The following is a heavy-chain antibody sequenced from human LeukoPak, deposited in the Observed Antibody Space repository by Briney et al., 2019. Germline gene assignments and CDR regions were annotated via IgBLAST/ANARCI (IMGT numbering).Heavy chain of an antibody. D-gene: IGHD3-10*01. CDR1: GFTFSSYW. CDR2: IDSDGSTT. CDR3: ARDSGNWLDP. V-gene: IGHV3-74*01. J-gene: IGHJ5*02. Sequence: GGSLRLSCAASGFTFSSYWMHWVRQAPGKGLMWVSRIDSDGSTTTYADSVKGRFTISRDNAKNTLYLQTNSLRAEDTAVYYCARDSGNWLDPWGQGTLVTVSS.